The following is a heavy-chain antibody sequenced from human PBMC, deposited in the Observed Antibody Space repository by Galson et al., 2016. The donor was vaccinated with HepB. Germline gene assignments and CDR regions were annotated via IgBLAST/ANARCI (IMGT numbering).Heavy chain of an antibody. V-gene: IGHV1-69*13. D-gene: IGHD3-10*01. CDR2: IIPMFHTS. Sequence: SVKVSCKASGGSFSSFAITWVRQAPGQGLEWVGGIIPMFHTSKYAQKLQGRVTITADESTSTAYMELSSLRSDDTAVYYCSRGSGFGTNFKDDYWGQGTLVTVSS. CDR1: GGSFSSFA. J-gene: IGHJ4*02. CDR3: SRGSGFGTNFKDDY.